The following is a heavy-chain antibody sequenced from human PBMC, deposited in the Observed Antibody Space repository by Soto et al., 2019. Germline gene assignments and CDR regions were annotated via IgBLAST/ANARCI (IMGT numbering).Heavy chain of an antibody. Sequence: EVQLLESGGGLVQPGGSLRLSCAASGFTFSSYAMSWVRQAPGKGLEWVSAISGRGGSTYYAASVKGRFTISRDDSKNTLYLQSTSRRAEDTAVYYCSKDSGMGATAYWGQGTLVTVSS. CDR1: GFTFSSYA. CDR2: ISGRGGST. J-gene: IGHJ4*02. D-gene: IGHD1-26*01. CDR3: SKDSGMGATAY. V-gene: IGHV3-23*01.